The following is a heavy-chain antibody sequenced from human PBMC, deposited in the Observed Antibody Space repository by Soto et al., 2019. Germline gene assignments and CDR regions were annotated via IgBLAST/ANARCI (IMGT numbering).Heavy chain of an antibody. CDR1: GYTFINYG. Sequence: QVQLVQSGAEVKKPGASVRVSCKTSGYTFINYGITWVRQAPGQGLEWMGWLSAYNGDTSSSEKPQDRFTMTTDTSTNTVYMDLRSLRSDDTAVYYCARWSAIVGGAEAFDIWGQGTMVIVSS. CDR3: ARWSAIVGGAEAFDI. CDR2: LSAYNGDT. J-gene: IGHJ3*02. V-gene: IGHV1-18*01. D-gene: IGHD1-26*01.